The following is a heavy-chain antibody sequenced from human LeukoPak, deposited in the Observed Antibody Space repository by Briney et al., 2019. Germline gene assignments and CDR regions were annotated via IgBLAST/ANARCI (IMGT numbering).Heavy chain of an antibody. Sequence: PSETLSLTCTVSGGSISSYYWSWIRQPPGKGLEWIGYIYYSGSTNYNPSLKSRVTMSVDTSKNQFSLKLSSVTPADTAVYYCARDQGSSSWYVIWGQGTLVTVSS. CDR3: ARDQGSSSWYVI. D-gene: IGHD6-13*01. CDR1: GGSISSYY. J-gene: IGHJ4*02. CDR2: IYYSGST. V-gene: IGHV4-59*01.